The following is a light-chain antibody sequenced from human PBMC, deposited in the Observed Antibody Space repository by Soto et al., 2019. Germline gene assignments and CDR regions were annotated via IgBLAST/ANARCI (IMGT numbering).Light chain of an antibody. CDR3: MQALQTPIT. CDR1: QSLLHNNGYMH. Sequence: DIVLTQSALSLPVTPGEPSSIACRSSQSLLHNNGYMHLDWYLQRPGQSPQLLIYLGSNRAHGVPDRFSGSGTGTDLTLTISSVEADDVGVYYCMQALQTPITFGQGTRLEI. V-gene: IGKV2-28*01. CDR2: LGS. J-gene: IGKJ5*01.